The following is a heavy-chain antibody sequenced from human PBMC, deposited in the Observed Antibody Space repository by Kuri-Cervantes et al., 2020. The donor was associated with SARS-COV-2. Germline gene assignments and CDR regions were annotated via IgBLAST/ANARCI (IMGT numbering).Heavy chain of an antibody. Sequence: YADSVKGRFTISRDSSKNTLFLQMNSLRAEDTTVYYCARFDYYYGMDVWGQGTTVTVSS. CDR3: ARFDYYYGMDV. V-gene: IGHV3-30*01. J-gene: IGHJ6*02.